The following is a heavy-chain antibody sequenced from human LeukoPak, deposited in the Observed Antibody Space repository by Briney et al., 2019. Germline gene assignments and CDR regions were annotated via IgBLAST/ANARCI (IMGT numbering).Heavy chain of an antibody. D-gene: IGHD3-22*01. Sequence: SETLSLTCTVSGGSISISSYYWGWIRQPPGEGLEWIGSIYYSGSTYYNPSLKSRVTISVDTSKNQFSLKLSSVTAADTAVYYCARSYYDSSAYFGGYYYYYMDVWGKGTTVTVSS. V-gene: IGHV4-39*07. J-gene: IGHJ6*03. CDR2: IYYSGST. CDR1: GGSISISSYY. CDR3: ARSYYDSSAYFGGYYYYYMDV.